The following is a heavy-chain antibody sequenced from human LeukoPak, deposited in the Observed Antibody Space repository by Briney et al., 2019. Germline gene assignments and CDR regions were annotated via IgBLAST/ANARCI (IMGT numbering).Heavy chain of an antibody. V-gene: IGHV1-69*05. CDR2: IIPIFGTT. CDR1: GGSLSTYV. J-gene: IGHJ4*02. Sequence: SVKVSCKAFGGSLSTYVISWVRQAPGQGLEWMGAIIPIFGTTNCAQRFQGRVTITTDESTSTAYMELSSLISGDTAMYYCARGFRDTFCSGGSCYSDYWGQGTLVTVSS. CDR3: ARGFRDTFCSGGSCYSDY. D-gene: IGHD2-15*01.